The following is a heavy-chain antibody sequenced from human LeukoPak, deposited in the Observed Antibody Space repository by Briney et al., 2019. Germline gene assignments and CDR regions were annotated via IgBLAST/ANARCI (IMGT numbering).Heavy chain of an antibody. CDR1: GGTFSSYA. Sequence: SVTVPCKASGGTFSSYAISWVRQAPGQGLEWMGGTIPIFGTANYAQKFQGRVTITADESTSTAYMELSSLRSEDTAVYYCAKDSSSSNAFDIWGQGTMVTVSP. CDR3: AKDSSSSNAFDI. CDR2: TIPIFGTA. V-gene: IGHV1-69*13. D-gene: IGHD6-6*01. J-gene: IGHJ3*02.